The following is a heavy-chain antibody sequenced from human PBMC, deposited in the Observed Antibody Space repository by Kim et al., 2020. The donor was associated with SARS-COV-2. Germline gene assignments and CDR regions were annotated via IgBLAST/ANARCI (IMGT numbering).Heavy chain of an antibody. V-gene: IGHV4-59*13. CDR1: GGSISSYY. J-gene: IGHJ6*02. D-gene: IGHD1-26*01. CDR2: IYYSGST. Sequence: SETLSLTCTVSGGSISSYYWSWIRQPPGKGLEWIGYIYYSGSTNYNPSLKSRVTISVDTSKNQFSLKLSSVTAADTAVYYCARDESGSWGGYYYYGMDVWGQGTTVTVSS. CDR3: ARDESGSWGGYYYYGMDV.